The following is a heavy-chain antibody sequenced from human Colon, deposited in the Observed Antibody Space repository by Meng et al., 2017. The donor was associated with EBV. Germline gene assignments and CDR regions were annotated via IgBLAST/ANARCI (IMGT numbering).Heavy chain of an antibody. CDR1: GDSITNQNW. D-gene: IGHD3-10*01. CDR3: LRGSGGSV. CDR2: TPHRGSS. J-gene: IGHJ1*01. V-gene: IGHV4-4*03. Sequence: GPLRDAGPDLVKAHDTRSLPCAVAGDSITNQNWGAWLRQPPGKGLEWIGETPHRGSSAYNPSLKSRVSMSIDKSKNQFSLKLTSVTAADTAVYHCLRGSGGSVWGQGTLVTVSS.